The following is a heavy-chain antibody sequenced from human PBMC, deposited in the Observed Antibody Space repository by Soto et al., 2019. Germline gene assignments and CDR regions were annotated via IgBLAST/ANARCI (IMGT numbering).Heavy chain of an antibody. Sequence: GESLKISCKGSGYSFTSYWIGWVRQMPGKGLEWMGIIYPGDSDTRYSPSFQGQVTISADKSISTAYLQWSSLKASDTAMYYCARHFDYGDYVLLPNFDYWGQGTLVTVSS. J-gene: IGHJ4*02. CDR1: GYSFTSYW. CDR2: IYPGDSDT. V-gene: IGHV5-51*01. CDR3: ARHFDYGDYVLLPNFDY. D-gene: IGHD4-17*01.